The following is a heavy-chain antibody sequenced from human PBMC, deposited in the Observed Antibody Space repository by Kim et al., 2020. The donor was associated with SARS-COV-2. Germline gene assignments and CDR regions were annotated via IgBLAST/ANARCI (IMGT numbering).Heavy chain of an antibody. D-gene: IGHD1-7*01. CDR3: GLELRSDYYYHGLDV. Sequence: SETLSLTCTVSGDSISSGDYFWTWIRQPPGKGLEWIGHIHYSGNTYYNPSLKSRVTMSLDTSKNHFSLKLTSVTAADTAVYYCGLELRSDYYYHGLDVWGQGTTVTVSS. CDR2: IHYSGNT. J-gene: IGHJ6*02. V-gene: IGHV4-30-4*01. CDR1: GDSISSGDYF.